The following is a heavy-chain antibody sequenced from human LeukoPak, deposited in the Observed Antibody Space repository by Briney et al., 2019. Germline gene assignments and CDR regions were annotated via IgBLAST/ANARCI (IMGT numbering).Heavy chain of an antibody. V-gene: IGHV4-59*01. CDR2: VHYSGTT. CDR3: ASTHSSGKSDY. CDR1: GGAINDYY. Sequence: SETLSLTCTVSGGAINDYYWSWIRQPPGKGLEWIAYVHYSGTTNYNPSLKSRVTISLDTSKNQFSLKLSSVTAADTAVYYCASTHSSGKSDYWGQGTLVTVSS. D-gene: IGHD3-10*01. J-gene: IGHJ4*02.